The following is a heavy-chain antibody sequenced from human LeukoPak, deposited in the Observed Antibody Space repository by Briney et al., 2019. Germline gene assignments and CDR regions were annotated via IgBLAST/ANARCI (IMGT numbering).Heavy chain of an antibody. CDR2: IYTSGST. Sequence: SETLSLTCTVSGGSFSSYYWSWIRQPAGKGLEWIGRIYTSGSTNYNPSLKSRVTMSVDTSKNQFSLKLSSVTAADTAVYYCARDRVYSYGYSYYYYMDVWGKGTTVTVSS. D-gene: IGHD5-18*01. CDR3: ARDRVYSYGYSYYYYMDV. J-gene: IGHJ6*03. V-gene: IGHV4-4*07. CDR1: GGSFSSYY.